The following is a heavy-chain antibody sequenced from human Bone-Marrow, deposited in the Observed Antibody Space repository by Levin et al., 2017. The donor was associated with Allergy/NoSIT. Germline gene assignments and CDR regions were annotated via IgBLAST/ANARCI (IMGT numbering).Heavy chain of an antibody. CDR1: GFTFSSFG. J-gene: IGHJ4*02. V-gene: IGHV3-30*03. D-gene: IGHD6-6*01. CDR2: ISYDGSKK. CDR3: ARADITARPLDY. Sequence: LSLTCEASGFTFSSFGMHWVRQAPGKGLEWVAIISYDGSKKYYADSVKGRFTISRDNSKNTLYVQMNSLRVEDTAVYYCARADITARPLDYWGQGTLVTVSS.